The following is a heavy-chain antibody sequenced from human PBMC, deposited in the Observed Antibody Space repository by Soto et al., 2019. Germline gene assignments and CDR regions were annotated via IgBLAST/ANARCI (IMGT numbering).Heavy chain of an antibody. CDR2: IYTTGST. Sequence: QVQLQESGPGLVKPPETLSLTCTVSGGSMSNYYWSWIRQPAGKGLEWIGRIYTTGSTHYNPSLKSRVPLSIDMSKNQFSLKLNSVTAADTAVYYCARELPSIYEILTGHFDPWGQGTLVTVSS. CDR1: GGSMSNYY. D-gene: IGHD3-9*01. V-gene: IGHV4-4*07. CDR3: ARELPSIYEILTGHFDP. J-gene: IGHJ5*02.